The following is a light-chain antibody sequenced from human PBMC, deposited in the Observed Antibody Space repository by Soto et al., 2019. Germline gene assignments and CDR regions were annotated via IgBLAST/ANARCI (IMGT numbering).Light chain of an antibody. CDR2: KES. Sequence: DIHMTQSPSTLSASVGDRVIITCRASQSISSWLAWYQQKPGKTPKLLIYKESNLESGVPSRFSGSGSGTEFTLTISSLQSDDFATYYCQQYNRYPYTFGQGTNLEIK. V-gene: IGKV1-5*03. J-gene: IGKJ2*01. CDR3: QQYNRYPYT. CDR1: QSISSW.